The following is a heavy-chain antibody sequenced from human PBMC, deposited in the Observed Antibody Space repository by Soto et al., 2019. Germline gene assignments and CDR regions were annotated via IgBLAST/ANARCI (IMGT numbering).Heavy chain of an antibody. CDR2: LSVSGGDT. V-gene: IGHV3-23*01. Sequence: GGSLRLSCVASAFTFADYAMTWVRQSPGRGLEWVSSLSVSGGDTYYGGSVKGRFTISRDNSKNTLYLQMSSLRAEDTAVYYCAKVVVIAAVYYAMDVWGQGTTVTVS. CDR3: AKVVVIAAVYYAMDV. J-gene: IGHJ6*02. D-gene: IGHD3-3*01. CDR1: AFTFADYA.